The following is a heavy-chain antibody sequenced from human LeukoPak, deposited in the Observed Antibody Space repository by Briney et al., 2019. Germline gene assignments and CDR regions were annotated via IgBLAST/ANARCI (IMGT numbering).Heavy chain of an antibody. Sequence: PGGSLRLSCAASGFTFSNSWMSWVRQAPGKGLEWVANIKQDGSEKYYVDSVKGRFTISRDNAKNSLYLQMNSLRAEDTALYYCARDYNTVTGFDYWGQGTLVTVSS. CDR1: GFTFSNSW. V-gene: IGHV3-7*01. J-gene: IGHJ4*02. CDR2: IKQDGSEK. CDR3: ARDYNTVTGFDY. D-gene: IGHD4-17*01.